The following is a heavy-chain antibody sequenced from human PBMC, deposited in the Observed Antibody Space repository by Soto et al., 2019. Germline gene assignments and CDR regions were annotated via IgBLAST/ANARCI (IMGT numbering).Heavy chain of an antibody. D-gene: IGHD3-3*01. CDR1: GGTFSIYT. V-gene: IGHV1-69*01. CDR3: ARDLGPAGRFLEWLSYTNWFDP. Sequence: QVQLVQSGAEVKKPGSSVKVSCKASGGTFSIYTITWVRQAPGHGLEWMGGIIPLFGTANYAQKFQGRVTLTADESTSTVYMELSSLRAEDTAVYYCARDLGPAGRFLEWLSYTNWFDPWGQGTPVTVSS. J-gene: IGHJ5*02. CDR2: IIPLFGTA.